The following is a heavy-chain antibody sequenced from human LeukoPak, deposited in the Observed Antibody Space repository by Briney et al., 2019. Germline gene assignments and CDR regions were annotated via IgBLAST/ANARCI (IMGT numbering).Heavy chain of an antibody. D-gene: IGHD4-17*01. J-gene: IGHJ4*02. V-gene: IGHV3-23*01. Sequence: GGSLRLSCAASGFTFSSYAMSWVRQAPGKGLKWVSTINDNGDGTYYADSVKGRFTISRDNSYDTVSLQMNSLRDEDTGVYYCAKTLHYGHFGKFDSWGQGTLVTVSS. CDR1: GFTFSSYA. CDR2: INDNGDGT. CDR3: AKTLHYGHFGKFDS.